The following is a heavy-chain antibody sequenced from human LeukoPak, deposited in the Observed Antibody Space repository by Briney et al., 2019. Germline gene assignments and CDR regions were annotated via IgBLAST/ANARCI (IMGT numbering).Heavy chain of an antibody. D-gene: IGHD1-1*01. CDR3: ARGPKLAKSFDY. CDR2: ISSSSSTT. V-gene: IGHV3-48*01. CDR1: GFTFSSYS. J-gene: IGHJ4*02. Sequence: PGGSLRLSCAASGFTFSSYSMNWVRQAPGKGLEWVSYISSSSSTTYYADSVKGRFTISRDNAKNSLYLQMNSLRAEDTAVYYCARGPKLAKSFDYWGQGTLVTVSS.